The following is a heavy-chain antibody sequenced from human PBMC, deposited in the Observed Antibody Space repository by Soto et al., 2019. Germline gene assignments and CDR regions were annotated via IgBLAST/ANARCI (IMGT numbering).Heavy chain of an antibody. Sequence: PXETLSVTCTVSGGSISRGGYYWSWIRQHPGKGLEWIGYIYYSGSTYYNPSLKSRVTISVDTSKNQFSLKLSSVTAADTAVYYCARDLGGNYYDSSGFNWFDPWGQGTLVPVSP. D-gene: IGHD3-22*01. CDR3: ARDLGGNYYDSSGFNWFDP. V-gene: IGHV4-31*03. J-gene: IGHJ5*02. CDR2: IYYSGST. CDR1: GGSISRGGYY.